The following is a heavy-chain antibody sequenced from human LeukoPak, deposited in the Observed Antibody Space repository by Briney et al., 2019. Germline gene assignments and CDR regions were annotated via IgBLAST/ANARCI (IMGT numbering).Heavy chain of an antibody. V-gene: IGHV5-51*01. CDR2: IYPGDSHT. Sequence: GESLKISCKGSGYSFTSYWIGWVRQMPGKGLEWMGIIYPGDSHTTYSPSFQGQVPISADKSISTASLQWSSLEASDTAIYYCASRSGGSYYYYMDVWGKGTTVIVSS. CDR1: GYSFTSYW. J-gene: IGHJ6*03. CDR3: ASRSGGSYYYYMDV. D-gene: IGHD2-15*01.